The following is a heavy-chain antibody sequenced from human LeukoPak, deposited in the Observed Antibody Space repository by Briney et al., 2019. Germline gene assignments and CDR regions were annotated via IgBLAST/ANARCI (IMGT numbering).Heavy chain of an antibody. Sequence: PGGSLRLSCAASGFTFSSYWMSWVRQAPGKGLECVAKIKQDGSEKYYVDSVKGRFTISRDNAKNSLYLQMNSLRAEDTAVYYCARDAPNDIAAAKKKGNFFDYWGQGTLVTVSS. V-gene: IGHV3-7*01. CDR3: ARDAPNDIAAAKKKGNFFDY. D-gene: IGHD6-13*01. J-gene: IGHJ4*02. CDR2: IKQDGSEK. CDR1: GFTFSSYW.